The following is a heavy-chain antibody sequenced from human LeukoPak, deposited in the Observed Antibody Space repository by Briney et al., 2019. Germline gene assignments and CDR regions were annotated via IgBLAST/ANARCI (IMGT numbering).Heavy chain of an antibody. CDR2: IDPSDSYT. CDR1: GYSFTSYW. Sequence: GESLKISCKGSGYSFTSYWISWVRQMPGKGLEWMGRIDPSDSYTNYSPSFQGHVTISADKSISTAYLQWSSLKASDTAMYYCARPAASMVREPLDYWGQGALVTVSS. V-gene: IGHV5-10-1*01. J-gene: IGHJ4*02. CDR3: ARPAASMVREPLDY. D-gene: IGHD3-10*01.